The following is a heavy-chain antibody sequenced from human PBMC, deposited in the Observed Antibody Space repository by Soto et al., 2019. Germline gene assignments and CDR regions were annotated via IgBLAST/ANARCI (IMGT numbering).Heavy chain of an antibody. D-gene: IGHD3-3*01. Sequence: QVQLQESGPGLVKPSQTLSLTCTVSGGSISSGGYYWSWIRQHPGKVLDWIGYIYDSGRTYYNPYRKSRVTISIDTSKNQFPLKLSSVTAADKAVYYCARGHPLGAYDFWSGNSYCDYWGQGTLVTVSS. CDR3: ARGHPLGAYDFWSGNSYCDY. CDR1: GGSISSGGYY. V-gene: IGHV4-31*03. CDR2: IYDSGRT. J-gene: IGHJ4*02.